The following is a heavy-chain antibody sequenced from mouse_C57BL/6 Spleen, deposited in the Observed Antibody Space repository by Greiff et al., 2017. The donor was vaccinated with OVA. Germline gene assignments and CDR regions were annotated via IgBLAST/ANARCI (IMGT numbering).Heavy chain of an antibody. Sequence: VQLQQSGAELVRPGASVKLSCTASGFNIKDYYMHWVKQRPEQGLEWIGRIDPEDGDTEYAPKFQGKATMTADTSSNTAYLQLSSLTSEDTAVYYCTKNYGSSSYYFDYWGQGTTLTVSS. D-gene: IGHD1-1*01. J-gene: IGHJ2*01. CDR3: TKNYGSSSYYFDY. V-gene: IGHV14-1*01. CDR1: GFNIKDYY. CDR2: IDPEDGDT.